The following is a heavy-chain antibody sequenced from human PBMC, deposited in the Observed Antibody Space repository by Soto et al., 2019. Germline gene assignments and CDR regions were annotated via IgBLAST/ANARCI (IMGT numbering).Heavy chain of an antibody. J-gene: IGHJ6*02. CDR2: IDPSDSYT. CDR3: ARQAMTTDNYYYYGMDV. D-gene: IGHD4-4*01. Sequence: GESLKISCKGSGYSFTSYWISWVRQMPGKGLEWMGRIDPSDSYTNYSPSFQGHVTISADKSISTAYLQWSSLKASDTAMYYRARQAMTTDNYYYYGMDVWGQGTTVTVS. CDR1: GYSFTSYW. V-gene: IGHV5-10-1*01.